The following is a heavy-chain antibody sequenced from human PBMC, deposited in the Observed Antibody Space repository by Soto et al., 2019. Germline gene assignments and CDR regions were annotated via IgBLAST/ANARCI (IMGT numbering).Heavy chain of an antibody. D-gene: IGHD3-22*01. CDR2: IYYSGST. J-gene: IGHJ3*02. CDR3: ARGPYYYDSRGDDAFDI. Sequence: QVQLQESGSGLVKPSQTLSLTCAVSGGSISSGGYSWSWIRQPPGKGWGWFGYIYYSGSTYYNPSLKSRVTISVDRSKNQFSLKLSSVTAADTAVYYCARGPYYYDSRGDDAFDIWGQGTMVTVSS. CDR1: GGSISSGGYS. V-gene: IGHV4-30-2*01.